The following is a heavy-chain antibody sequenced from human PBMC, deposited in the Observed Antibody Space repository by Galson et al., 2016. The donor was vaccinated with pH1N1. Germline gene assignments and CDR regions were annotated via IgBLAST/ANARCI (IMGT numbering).Heavy chain of an antibody. Sequence: SVKVSCKAPGYTFTSYGISWVRQAPGQGLEWMGWINPYTGDTNYAQKLQCRVTMTTDTSTRTAYMELRSLSSDDTGVYYCACMVRGDYVDYWGQGTLVTVSS. D-gene: IGHD3-10*01. CDR3: ACMVRGDYVDY. J-gene: IGHJ4*02. CDR2: INPYTGDT. V-gene: IGHV1-18*01. CDR1: GYTFTSYG.